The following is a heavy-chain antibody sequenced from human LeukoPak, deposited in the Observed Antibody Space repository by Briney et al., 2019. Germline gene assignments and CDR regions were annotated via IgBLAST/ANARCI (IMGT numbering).Heavy chain of an antibody. CDR1: GYSMSSGYY. CDR3: AREAKYALGVDN. D-gene: IGHD2-8*01. CDR2: SHHSGTT. Sequence: SETLSLSCAVSGYSMSSGYYWGWIRQPPGKGLEWIGSSHHSGTTFYNPSLKSRVTISLDTSKNQFSLRLSSVTAEDTAVYYCAREAKYALGVDNWGQGTLVTVSS. J-gene: IGHJ4*02. V-gene: IGHV4-38-2*02.